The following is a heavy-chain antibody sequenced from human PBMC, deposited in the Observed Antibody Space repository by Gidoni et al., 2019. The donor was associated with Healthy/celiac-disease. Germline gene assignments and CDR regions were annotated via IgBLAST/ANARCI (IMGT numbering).Heavy chain of an antibody. V-gene: IGHV4-39*02. CDR3: ARDSDIVVVVAATSSWFDP. Sequence: QLQLQESGPGLVKPSETLSLTCTVSGGSISSSSYYWGWIRQPPGKGLELIGSIYYSGSTYYNPSLKSRVTISVDTSKNQFSLKLSSVTAADTAVYYCARDSDIVVVVAATSSWFDPWGQGTLVTVSS. CDR2: IYYSGST. J-gene: IGHJ5*02. CDR1: GGSISSSSYY. D-gene: IGHD2-15*01.